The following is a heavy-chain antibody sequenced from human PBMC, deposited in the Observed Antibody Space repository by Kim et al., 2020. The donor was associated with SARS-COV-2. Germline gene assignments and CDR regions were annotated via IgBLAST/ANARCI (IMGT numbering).Heavy chain of an antibody. Sequence: SVKVSCKASGGTFSSYAISWVRQAPGQGLEWMGGIIPIFGTANYAQKFQGRVTITADKSTSTAYMELSSLRSEDTAVYYCASSPRRIVGASFDYWGQGTLVTVSS. V-gene: IGHV1-69*06. CDR3: ASSPRRIVGASFDY. CDR2: IIPIFGTA. J-gene: IGHJ4*02. CDR1: GGTFSSYA. D-gene: IGHD1-26*01.